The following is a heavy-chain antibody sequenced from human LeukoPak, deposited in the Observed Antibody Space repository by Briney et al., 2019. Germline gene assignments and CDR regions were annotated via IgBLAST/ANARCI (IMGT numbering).Heavy chain of an antibody. CDR2: IYYSGST. CDR1: GGSISSYY. V-gene: IGHV4-59*08. Sequence: SETLSLTCSVSGGSISSYYWGWIRQPPGKGLEWIGSIYYSGSTNYNPSLKSRVTISVDTSKNQFSLKLSSVTAADTAVYYCARSRPAARYFDYWGQGTLVTVSS. D-gene: IGHD6-6*01. J-gene: IGHJ4*02. CDR3: ARSRPAARYFDY.